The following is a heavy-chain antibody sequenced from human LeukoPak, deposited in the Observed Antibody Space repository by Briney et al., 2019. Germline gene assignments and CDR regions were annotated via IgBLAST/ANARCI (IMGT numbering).Heavy chain of an antibody. CDR1: GGSFSGYY. CDR3: ARGRITGGVSRPGKKLYNWSDP. D-gene: IGHD2-8*02. Sequence: PSETLSLTCAVYGGSFSGYYWSWIRQPPGKGLEWIGEINHSGSTNYNPSLKSRVTISVDTSKNQFSLKLSSVTAADTAVYYCARGRITGGVSRPGKKLYNWSDPWGQGTLVTVSS. J-gene: IGHJ5*02. V-gene: IGHV4-34*01. CDR2: INHSGST.